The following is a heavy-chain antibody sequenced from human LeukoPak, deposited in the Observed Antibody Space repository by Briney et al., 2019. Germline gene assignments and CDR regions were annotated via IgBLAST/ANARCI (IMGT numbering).Heavy chain of an antibody. CDR1: GGTFSSYA. J-gene: IGHJ3*02. CDR2: IIPIFGTA. V-gene: IGHV1-69*13. Sequence: SVKVSCKASGGTFSSYAISWVRQAPGQGLEWMGGIIPIFGTANYAQKFQGRVTITADESTSTAYMELSSLRSEDTAVYYCARDDYGGNSGNDAFDIWGQGTMVTVSS. D-gene: IGHD4-23*01. CDR3: ARDDYGGNSGNDAFDI.